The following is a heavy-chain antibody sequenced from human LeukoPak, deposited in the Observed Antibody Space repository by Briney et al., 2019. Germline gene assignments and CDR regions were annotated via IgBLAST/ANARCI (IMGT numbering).Heavy chain of an antibody. D-gene: IGHD6-19*01. CDR3: AKGRGWSLEWHAFDI. CDR1: GFTFSSYG. CDR2: ISYDGSDK. J-gene: IGHJ3*02. V-gene: IGHV3-30*18. Sequence: QTGGSLRLSCAASGFTFSSYGVHWVRQAPGKGLEWVAVISYDGSDKYYADSVKGRFTISRDNSKNTLYLQMNSLRAEDTAVYFCAKGRGWSLEWHAFDIWGQGTMVTVSS.